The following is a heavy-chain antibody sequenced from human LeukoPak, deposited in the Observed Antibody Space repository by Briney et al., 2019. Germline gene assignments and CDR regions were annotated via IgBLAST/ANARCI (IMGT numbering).Heavy chain of an antibody. V-gene: IGHV4-59*01. D-gene: IGHD3-10*01. J-gene: IGHJ4*02. Sequence: PSETLSLTCTVSGGSISSYYWSWIRQPPGKGLEGIGYIYNSGSTKYNPSLKSRVTISVDTSKNQFSLKLSSVTAADTAVYYCARVGEGSYYNIFDYWGQGTLVTVSS. CDR2: IYNSGST. CDR1: GGSISSYY. CDR3: ARVGEGSYYNIFDY.